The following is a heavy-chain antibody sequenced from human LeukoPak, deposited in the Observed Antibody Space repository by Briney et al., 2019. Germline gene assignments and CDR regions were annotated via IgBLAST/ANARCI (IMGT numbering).Heavy chain of an antibody. Sequence: PGGSLRLSCAASGFTFSSYSMNWVRQAPGKGLEWVAVISYDGSNKYYADSVKGRFTISRDNSKNALYLQINSLRAEDTAVYYCAKDRWIRRISLAGQDYWGQGTLVTVSS. D-gene: IGHD6-19*01. CDR2: ISYDGSNK. V-gene: IGHV3-30*18. J-gene: IGHJ4*02. CDR3: AKDRWIRRISLAGQDY. CDR1: GFTFSSYS.